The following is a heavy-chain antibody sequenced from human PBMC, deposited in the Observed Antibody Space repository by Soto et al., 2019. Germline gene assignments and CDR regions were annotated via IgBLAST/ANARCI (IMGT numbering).Heavy chain of an antibody. CDR3: AGDSSGYYWDY. CDR2: IYSGGST. V-gene: IGHV3-53*01. D-gene: IGHD3-22*01. J-gene: IGHJ4*02. CDR1: GFTVSSNY. Sequence: GGSLRLSCSASGFTVSSNYMSWVRQAPGKGLEWVSVIYSGGSTYYAESVKGRFTISRDNSKNTLYLQMNSLRAEDTAVYYCAGDSSGYYWDYWGQGTLVTVSS.